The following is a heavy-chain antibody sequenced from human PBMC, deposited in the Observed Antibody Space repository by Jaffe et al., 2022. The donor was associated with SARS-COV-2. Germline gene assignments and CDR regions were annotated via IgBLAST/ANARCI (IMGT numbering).Heavy chain of an antibody. V-gene: IGHV4-39*01. CDR2: IYYSGTT. CDR1: GGSISSSSCY. CDR3: ARRSDPYGDYYDY. Sequence: QLQLQESGPGLVKPSETLSLTCTVSGGSISSSSCYWGWIRQPPGKGLEWIGNIYYSGTTYYNPSLKSRVTISVDTSKNQFSLKLSSVTAADTAVYYCARRSDPYGDYYDYWGQGTLVTVSS. J-gene: IGHJ4*02. D-gene: IGHD4-17*01.